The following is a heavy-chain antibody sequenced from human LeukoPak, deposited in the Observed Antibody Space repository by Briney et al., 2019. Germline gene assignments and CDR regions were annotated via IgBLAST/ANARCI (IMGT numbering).Heavy chain of an antibody. J-gene: IGHJ4*02. CDR1: GFTFSSYA. Sequence: GGSLRLSCAASGFTFSSYAMSWVRQAPGKGLEWVSAISGSGGSTYYADSVKGRFTTSRDNSKNTLYLQMNSLRAEDTAVYYCAKDPGWQITYFDYWGQGTLVTVSS. CDR2: ISGSGGST. D-gene: IGHD6-19*01. CDR3: AKDPGWQITYFDY. V-gene: IGHV3-23*01.